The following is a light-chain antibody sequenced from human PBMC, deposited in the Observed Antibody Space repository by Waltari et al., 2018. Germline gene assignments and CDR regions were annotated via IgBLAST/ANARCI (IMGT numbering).Light chain of an antibody. J-gene: IGKJ4*01. V-gene: IGKV4-1*01. CDR1: QSVFYSSNNKDY. CDR3: HQYYITPLT. CDR2: WAS. Sequence: DIVMPQSPDSLAVSLGERATVNCNSSQSVFYSSNNKDYLAWYQQKPGQPPKLLIYWASTRVSGVPARFSGSGSGTDFTLTISSLQAEDVAVYYCHQYYITPLTFGGGTKVEIK.